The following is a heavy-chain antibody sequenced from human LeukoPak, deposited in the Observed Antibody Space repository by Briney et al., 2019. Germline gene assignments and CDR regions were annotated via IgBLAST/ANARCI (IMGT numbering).Heavy chain of an antibody. V-gene: IGHV1-69*05. Sequence: SVKVSCKASGGTFSSYAISWVRQAPGQGLEWMGRIIPIFGTANYAQKFQGRVTITTDESTSTAYMELSSLRSEDTAVYYCARGEGYDSSGWYWVLGFDYWGQGTLVTVSS. J-gene: IGHJ4*02. CDR1: GGTFSSYA. D-gene: IGHD6-19*01. CDR3: ARGEGYDSSGWYWVLGFDY. CDR2: IIPIFGTA.